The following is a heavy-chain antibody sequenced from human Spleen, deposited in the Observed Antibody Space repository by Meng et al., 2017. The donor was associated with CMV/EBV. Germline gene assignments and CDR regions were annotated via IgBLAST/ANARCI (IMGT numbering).Heavy chain of an antibody. V-gene: IGHV3-48*03. J-gene: IGHJ4*02. Sequence: GESLKISCAASGFDLSIHEFNWVRQAPGKGPEWISYISTSGSPIYYADSVKGRFTISRDNAKNSLHLQMNSLRVEDTALYYCARIDISSWHIDYWGQGTLVTVSS. CDR3: ARIDISSWHIDY. CDR2: ISTSGSPI. CDR1: GFDLSIHE. D-gene: IGHD6-13*01.